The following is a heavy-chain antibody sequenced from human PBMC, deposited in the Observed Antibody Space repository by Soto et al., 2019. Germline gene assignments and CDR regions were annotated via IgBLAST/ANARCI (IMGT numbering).Heavy chain of an antibody. D-gene: IGHD2-2*01. J-gene: IGHJ4*02. CDR2: IWYDGSNK. CDR1: GFTFSSYV. Sequence: GGSLRLSCAASGFTFSSYVMHWVRQAPGKGLEWVAVIWYDGSNKYYADSVKGRFTISRDNSKNTLYLQMNSLRAEDTAVYYCARVYCSSTSCYAWPTDYWGQGTLVTVSS. CDR3: ARVYCSSTSCYAWPTDY. V-gene: IGHV3-33*01.